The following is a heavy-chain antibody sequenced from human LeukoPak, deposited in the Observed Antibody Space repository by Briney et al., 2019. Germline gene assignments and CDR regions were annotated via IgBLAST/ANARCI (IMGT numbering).Heavy chain of an antibody. CDR3: ARDSRGYYGSGSYLDY. CDR1: GFTFSSYA. D-gene: IGHD3-10*01. J-gene: IGHJ4*02. V-gene: IGHV3-23*01. CDR2: ISGSGGST. Sequence: GGSLRLSCAASGFTFSSYAMSWVRQAPGKGLEWVSAISGSGGSTYYADSVKGRFTISRDNSKNTLYLQMNSLRAEDTAVYYCARDSRGYYGSGSYLDYWGQGTLVTVSS.